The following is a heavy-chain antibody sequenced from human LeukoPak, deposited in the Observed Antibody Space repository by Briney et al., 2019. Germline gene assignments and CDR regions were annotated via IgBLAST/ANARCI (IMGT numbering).Heavy chain of an antibody. J-gene: IGHJ4*02. CDR2: IWYDGSNK. CDR3: AKSDGGAVSGTQWDY. Sequence: GGSLRLSCAASGFTFSSYGMHWVRQAPGKGLEWVAVIWYDGSNKHYADSVKGRFTISRDNSKNTLYLQMNSLRAEDTALYYCAKSDGGAVSGTQWDYWGQGTLVTVSS. V-gene: IGHV3-33*06. CDR1: GFTFSSYG. D-gene: IGHD6-19*01.